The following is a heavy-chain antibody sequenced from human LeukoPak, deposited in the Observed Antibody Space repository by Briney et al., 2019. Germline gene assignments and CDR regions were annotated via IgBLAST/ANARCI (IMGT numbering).Heavy chain of an antibody. D-gene: IGHD5-12*01. CDR1: GFTFSSYL. Sequence: GGSLRLSCAASGFTFSSYLMHWVRQAPGKGLMWVSSINTDGSSTTYADSVKGRFTVSRDNTKNTLYLQMNSLRAEDTAVYYCASDAPTVGTLDYWGQGTLVTVSS. CDR2: INTDGSST. V-gene: IGHV3-74*03. CDR3: ASDAPTVGTLDY. J-gene: IGHJ4*02.